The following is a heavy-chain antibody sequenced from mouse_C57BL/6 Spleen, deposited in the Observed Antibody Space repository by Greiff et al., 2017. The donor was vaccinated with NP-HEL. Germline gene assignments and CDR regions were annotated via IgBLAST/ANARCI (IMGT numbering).Heavy chain of an antibody. CDR1: GYTFTSYW. J-gene: IGHJ3*01. CDR3: ARRQAAQAIFAY. CDR2: IDPSDSYT. D-gene: IGHD3-2*02. V-gene: IGHV1-50*01. Sequence: VQLQQPGAELVKPGASVKLSCKASGYTFTSYWMQWVKQRPGQGLEWIGEIDPSDSYTNYNQKFKGKATLTVDTSSSTAYMQLSSLTSEDSAVYYSARRQAAQAIFAYWGQETLGTVSA.